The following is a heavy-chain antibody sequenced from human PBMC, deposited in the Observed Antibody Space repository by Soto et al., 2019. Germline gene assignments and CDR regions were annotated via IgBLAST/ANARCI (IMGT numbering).Heavy chain of an antibody. D-gene: IGHD3-16*02. V-gene: IGHV4-59*01. J-gene: IGHJ4*02. CDR2: IYYSGST. CDR1: GGSISSYY. CDR3: ARGMGPPLID. Sequence: QVQLQESGPGLVKPSETLSLTCTVSGGSISSYYWSWIRQPPGKGLEWIGYIYYSGSTNYNPSLKSRVTISVDTSKNQFSLKLSSVTAADTAVYYCARGMGPPLIDWGQGTLVTVSS.